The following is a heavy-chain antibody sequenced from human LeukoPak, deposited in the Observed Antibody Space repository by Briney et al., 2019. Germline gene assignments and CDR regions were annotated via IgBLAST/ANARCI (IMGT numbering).Heavy chain of an antibody. V-gene: IGHV4-38-2*02. CDR1: AYSISSGYY. Sequence: SETLSLTCSVSAYSISSGYYWGWIRQPPGKGLEWIGSIYYSGSTYYNPSLKSRVTISVDTSKNQFSLKLSSVTAADTAVYYCASLAAGDYWGQGTLVTVSS. CDR3: ASLAAGDY. CDR2: IYYSGST. D-gene: IGHD6-25*01. J-gene: IGHJ4*02.